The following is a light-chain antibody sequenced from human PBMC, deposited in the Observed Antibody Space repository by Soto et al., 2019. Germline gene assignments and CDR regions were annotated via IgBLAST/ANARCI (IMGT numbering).Light chain of an antibody. CDR2: AVT. J-gene: IGLJ1*01. Sequence: QSALTQPDSVSGSPGQSITISCSGTSSDVGGYNLVSWYQQHPDRAPKLMIYAVTNRPSGVSNRFSGSKSGNTASLTISGLQAEDEADYYCFSLTARTTHVFGTGTKLTVL. CDR1: SSDVGGYNL. CDR3: FSLTARTTHV. V-gene: IGLV2-14*01.